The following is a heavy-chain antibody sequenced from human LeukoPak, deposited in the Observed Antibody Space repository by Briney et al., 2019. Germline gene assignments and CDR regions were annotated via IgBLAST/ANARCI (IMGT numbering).Heavy chain of an antibody. CDR2: VNQDGSGK. V-gene: IGHV3-7*01. CDR1: GFTFSSAW. D-gene: IGHD5-24*01. CDR3: TSANYGPAY. J-gene: IGHJ4*02. Sequence: PGGSLRLSCAASGFTFSSAWMSWVRQAPGKGLEWVANVNQDGSGKYYVDSVKGRFTISKDNAKNSLYPQMNSLRAEDTAVYYCTSANYGPAYWGQGTLVTVSS.